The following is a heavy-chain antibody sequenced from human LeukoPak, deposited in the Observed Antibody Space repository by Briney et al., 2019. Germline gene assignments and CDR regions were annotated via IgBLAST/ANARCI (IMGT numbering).Heavy chain of an antibody. Sequence: GGSLRLSCAASGFTFSSYAMHWVRQAPGKGLEYVSAISSNGGSTYYANSVKGRFTISRDNPKNTLYLQMGSLRAEDMAVYYCARASAYCGGDCYLFDYWGQGTLVTVSS. CDR3: ARASAYCGGDCYLFDY. J-gene: IGHJ4*02. D-gene: IGHD2-21*02. CDR1: GFTFSSYA. V-gene: IGHV3-64*01. CDR2: ISSNGGST.